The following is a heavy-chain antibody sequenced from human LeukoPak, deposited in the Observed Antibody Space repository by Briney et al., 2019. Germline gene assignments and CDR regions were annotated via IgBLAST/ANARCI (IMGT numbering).Heavy chain of an antibody. CDR2: INGDGSTT. J-gene: IGHJ4*02. Sequence: GGSLRPSCAASGFTFSSYWMHWVRQAPGKGLVWVSRINGDGSTTDYADSVKGRFTISRDNAKNTVYLQMNSLRAEDTAVYYCVRLNTVTPFDSWGQGTLVTVSS. D-gene: IGHD4-17*01. CDR3: VRLNTVTPFDS. V-gene: IGHV3-74*01. CDR1: GFTFSSYW.